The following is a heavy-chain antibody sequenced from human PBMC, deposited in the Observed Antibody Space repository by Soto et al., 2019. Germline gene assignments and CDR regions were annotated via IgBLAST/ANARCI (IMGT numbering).Heavy chain of an antibody. V-gene: IGHV3-9*01. CDR1: GFTFDDYA. Sequence: EVQLVESGGGLVQPGRSMRLSCAASGFTFDDYAMHWVRQAPGKGLEWVSGISWNSGSIGYADSVKGRFTISRDNAKNSLYLQMNSLRAEDTALYYCAKGHYYHSSGLGMYFDYWGQGTLVTVSS. CDR2: ISWNSGSI. D-gene: IGHD3-22*01. J-gene: IGHJ4*02. CDR3: AKGHYYHSSGLGMYFDY.